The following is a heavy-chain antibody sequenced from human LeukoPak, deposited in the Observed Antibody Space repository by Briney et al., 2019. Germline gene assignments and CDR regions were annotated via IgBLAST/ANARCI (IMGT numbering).Heavy chain of an antibody. D-gene: IGHD4-17*01. CDR2: IDQGGGTK. J-gene: IGHJ4*02. Sequence: GGSLRLSCAASGFTFSGDWMNWVRQAPGKGLEWVANIDQGGGTKYYVDSVKGRFTISRDNAKNSLYLQMNSLRAEDTAVYYCARHSAGYGAHDYWGQGTLVTVSS. CDR3: ARHSAGYGAHDY. CDR1: GFTFSGDW. V-gene: IGHV3-7*01.